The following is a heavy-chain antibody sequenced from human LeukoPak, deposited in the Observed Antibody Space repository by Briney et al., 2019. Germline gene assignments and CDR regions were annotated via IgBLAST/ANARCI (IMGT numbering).Heavy chain of an antibody. CDR1: GFTFSSYS. D-gene: IGHD6-19*01. CDR2: ISSSSSYI. V-gene: IGHV3-21*01. J-gene: IGHJ3*02. CDR3: ARGWGKQWLVLDAFDI. Sequence: DPGGSLRLSCAASGFTFSSYSMNWVRQAPGKGLEWVSSISSSSSYIYYADSVKGRFTISRDNAKNSLYLQMNSLRAEDTAVYYCARGWGKQWLVLDAFDIWGQGTMVTVSS.